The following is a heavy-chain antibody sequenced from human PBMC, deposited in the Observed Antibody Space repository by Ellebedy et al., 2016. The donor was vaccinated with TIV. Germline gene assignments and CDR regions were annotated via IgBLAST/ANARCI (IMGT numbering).Heavy chain of an antibody. V-gene: IGHV4-59*01. CDR2: VHHSGST. J-gene: IGHJ6*02. CDR1: AGSISGYF. Sequence: PSETLSLTCTVSAGSISGYFWNWIRQPPGKGLEWIGYVHHSGSTSYNPSLKSRVTISLDASKNHFSLKLSSVTAADTAVYYCARDPTDILTGQIYGMDVWGQGTTVIVSS. D-gene: IGHD3-9*01. CDR3: ARDPTDILTGQIYGMDV.